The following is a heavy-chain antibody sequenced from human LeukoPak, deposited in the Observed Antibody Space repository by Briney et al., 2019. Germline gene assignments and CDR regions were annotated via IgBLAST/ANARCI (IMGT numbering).Heavy chain of an antibody. Sequence: PSETLSLTCTVSGGSISSGGYYWSWIRQHPGKGLEWIGYIYYSGSTYYNPSLKSRVTISVDTSKSQFSLKLSSVTAADTAVYYCARSVPSSRYYYYMDVWGKGTTVTVSS. CDR3: ARSVPSSRYYYYMDV. CDR2: IYYSGST. CDR1: GGSISSGGYY. J-gene: IGHJ6*03. V-gene: IGHV4-31*03.